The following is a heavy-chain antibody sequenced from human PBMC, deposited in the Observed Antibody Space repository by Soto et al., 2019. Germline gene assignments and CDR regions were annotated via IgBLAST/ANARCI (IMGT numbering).Heavy chain of an antibody. CDR3: AKTRLRGSYDAFDI. Sequence: GGSLRLSCAASGFTFSSYGIHWVSQAPGKGLEWVAVISYDGSNKYYADSVKGRFTISRDNSKNTLYLQMNSLRAEDTAVYYCAKTRLRGSYDAFDIWGKGTMVTVSS. J-gene: IGHJ3*02. CDR2: ISYDGSNK. CDR1: GFTFSSYG. V-gene: IGHV3-30*18. D-gene: IGHD1-26*01.